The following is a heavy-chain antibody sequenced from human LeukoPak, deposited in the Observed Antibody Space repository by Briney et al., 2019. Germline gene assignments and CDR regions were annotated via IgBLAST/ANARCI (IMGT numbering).Heavy chain of an antibody. CDR2: MNPNSGNT. CDR1: GYTFTSYD. D-gene: IGHD1-26*01. CDR3: ARGRDIVGATNFGY. V-gene: IGHV1-8*01. J-gene: IGHJ4*02. Sequence: GASVKVSCKASGYTFTSYDINWVRQATGQGLEWMGWMNPNSGNTGYAQKFQGRVTMTRNTSIGTAYMELSSLRSEDTAVYYCARGRDIVGATNFGYWGQGTLVTVSS.